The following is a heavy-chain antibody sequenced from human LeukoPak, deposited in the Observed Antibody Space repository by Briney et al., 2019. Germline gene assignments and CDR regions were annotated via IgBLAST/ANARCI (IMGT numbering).Heavy chain of an antibody. CDR3: ARAVRTTHGMDV. CDR1: GGSFSGYY. J-gene: IGHJ6*02. V-gene: IGHV4-34*01. Sequence: SETLSLTCAVYGGSFSGYYWSWIRQPPGRGLEWIGEINHSGSTNYNPSLKSRVTISVDTSKNQFSLKLSSVTAADTAVYYCARAVRTTHGMDVWGQGTTVTVSS. CDR2: INHSGST. D-gene: IGHD4-11*01.